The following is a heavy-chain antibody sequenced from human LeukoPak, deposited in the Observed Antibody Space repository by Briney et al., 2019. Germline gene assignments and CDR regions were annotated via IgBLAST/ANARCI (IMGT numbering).Heavy chain of an antibody. CDR1: GFTLSDYY. CDR3: ARVRYYDILTGYYMGGAFDI. CDR2: ISSSGSTI. V-gene: IGHV3-11*04. D-gene: IGHD3-9*01. Sequence: GGSLRLSCAACGFTLSDYYMSWIRQAPGKGLEWVSYISSSGSTIYYADSVKGRFTISRDNAKNSLYLQMNSLRAEDTAVYYCARVRYYDILTGYYMGGAFDIWGQGTMVTVSS. J-gene: IGHJ3*02.